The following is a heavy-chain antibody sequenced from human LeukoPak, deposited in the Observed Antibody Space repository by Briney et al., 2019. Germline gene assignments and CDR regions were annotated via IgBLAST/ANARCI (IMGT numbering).Heavy chain of an antibody. CDR3: AKEKMTTVTAYFDH. CDR1: GFTFSSYA. V-gene: IGHV3-23*01. J-gene: IGHJ4*02. D-gene: IGHD4-17*01. Sequence: GGSLRLSCAASGFTFSSYAMSWVRQAPGKGLGWVLAISGSGGSTYYGDSVKGRFTISRDNSKNTLYLQMNSLRAEDTAVYYCAKEKMTTVTAYFDHWGQGTLVTVSS. CDR2: ISGSGGST.